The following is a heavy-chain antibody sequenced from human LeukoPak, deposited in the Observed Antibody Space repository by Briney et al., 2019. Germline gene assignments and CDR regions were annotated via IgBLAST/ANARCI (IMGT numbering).Heavy chain of an antibody. Sequence: GGSLRLSCAASGISVSNNYMSWVRQAPGKGLEWVSVTYTGRSTYYADSVKGRFTIYRDNSKNMLYLQMNSLRAEDTAVCYCARVAAAGPVDYWGQGTLVTVSS. V-gene: IGHV3-53*01. CDR2: TYTGRST. J-gene: IGHJ4*02. CDR3: ARVAAAGPVDY. D-gene: IGHD6-13*01. CDR1: GISVSNNY.